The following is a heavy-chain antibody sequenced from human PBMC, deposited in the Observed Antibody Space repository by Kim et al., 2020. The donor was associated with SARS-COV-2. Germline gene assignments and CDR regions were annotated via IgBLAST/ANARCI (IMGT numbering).Heavy chain of an antibody. J-gene: IGHJ6*01. Sequence: SETLSLTCTVSGYSISSGYYWGWIRQPPGKGLEWIGSIYHSGSTYYNPSLKSRVTISVDTSKNQFSLKLSSVTAADTAVYYCARDGTIFGVAQGYGMDV. D-gene: IGHD3-3*01. CDR3: ARDGTIFGVAQGYGMDV. CDR2: IYHSGST. CDR1: GYSISSGYY. V-gene: IGHV4-38-2*02.